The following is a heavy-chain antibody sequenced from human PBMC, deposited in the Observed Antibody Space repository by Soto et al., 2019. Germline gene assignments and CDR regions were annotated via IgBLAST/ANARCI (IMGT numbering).Heavy chain of an antibody. J-gene: IGHJ4*02. Sequence: EVQLVEAGGGLIQPGGSLRLSCAASGFTVSSKYMTWVRQAPGKGLEWVSVIYGGGTTYYADSVKGRFTISRDKSKNTLYLKMTSLRAEETAAEYCVQTTGWPGFDFWGQGTLVNVS. V-gene: IGHV3-53*01. CDR1: GFTVSSKY. CDR3: VQTTGWPGFDF. CDR2: IYGGGTT. D-gene: IGHD6-19*01.